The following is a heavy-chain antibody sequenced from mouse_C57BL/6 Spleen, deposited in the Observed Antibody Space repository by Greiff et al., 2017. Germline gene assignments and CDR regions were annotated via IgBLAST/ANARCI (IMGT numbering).Heavy chain of an antibody. Sequence: VQLKESVAELVRPGASVKLSCTASGFNIKNTYMHWVKQRPEQGLEWIGRIDPANGNTKNAPTFQGKATINADTSSNTAYLQLSSLTSEDTAIYYCARGPLYYSNSYAMDYWGQGTSVTVSS. CDR2: IDPANGNT. J-gene: IGHJ4*01. CDR3: ARGPLYYSNSYAMDY. D-gene: IGHD2-5*01. CDR1: GFNIKNTY. V-gene: IGHV14-3*01.